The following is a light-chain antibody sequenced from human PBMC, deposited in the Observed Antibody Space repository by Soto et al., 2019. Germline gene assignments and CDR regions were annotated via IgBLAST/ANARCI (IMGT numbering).Light chain of an antibody. Sequence: DIQLTQSPSSLSDSVGDRVTITCRASQNIFNFLNWYQQRSGNVPKLLVSAASTLETGVPARFGGGGSGTDFTLTISSLQPEDVATYYCQQSYSFPTFGQGTKVEVK. CDR1: QNIFNF. CDR3: QQSYSFPT. V-gene: IGKV1-39*01. J-gene: IGKJ1*01. CDR2: AAS.